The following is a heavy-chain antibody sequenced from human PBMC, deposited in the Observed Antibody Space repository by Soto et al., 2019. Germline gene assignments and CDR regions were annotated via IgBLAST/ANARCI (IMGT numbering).Heavy chain of an antibody. CDR3: ARDRLLWFGATYYYGMDV. CDR1: GGSISSGGYS. D-gene: IGHD3-10*01. V-gene: IGHV4-30-2*01. J-gene: IGHJ6*02. Sequence: TSETLSLTCAVSGGSISSGGYSWSWIRQPPGKGLEWIGYIYHSGSTYYNSSLKSRVTISVDRPKNQFSLKLSSVTAADTAVYYCARDRLLWFGATYYYGMDVWGQGTTVTVSS. CDR2: IYHSGST.